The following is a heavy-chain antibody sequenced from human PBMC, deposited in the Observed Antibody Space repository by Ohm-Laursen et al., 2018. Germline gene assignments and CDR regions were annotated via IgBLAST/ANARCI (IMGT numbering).Heavy chain of an antibody. CDR2: IRGDDDTT. CDR3: ARDPTAYDYGDYVGWFDP. CDR1: GFIFKNYA. D-gene: IGHD4-17*01. J-gene: IGHJ5*01. Sequence: GSLRLSCTASGFIFKNYAMNWVRQTPGKGLEWVSVIRGDDDTTYYIDSVKGRFTISRDNAKNSLYLQMNSLRAEDTTVYYCARDPTAYDYGDYVGWFDPWGQGTLVTVSS. V-gene: IGHV3-23*01.